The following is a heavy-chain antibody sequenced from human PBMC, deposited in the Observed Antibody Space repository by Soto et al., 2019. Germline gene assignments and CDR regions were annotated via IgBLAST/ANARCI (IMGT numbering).Heavy chain of an antibody. CDR1: GFTFSSYA. J-gene: IGHJ4*02. CDR3: AKGPRGWIQLWLSPTYFDY. CDR2: ISGSGGST. D-gene: IGHD5-18*01. Sequence: QPGGSLRLSCAASGFTFSSYAMSWVRQAPGKGLEWVSAISGSGGSTYYADSVKGRFTISRDNSKNTLYLQMNSLRAEDTAVYYCAKGPRGWIQLWLSPTYFDYWGQGTLVTVSS. V-gene: IGHV3-23*01.